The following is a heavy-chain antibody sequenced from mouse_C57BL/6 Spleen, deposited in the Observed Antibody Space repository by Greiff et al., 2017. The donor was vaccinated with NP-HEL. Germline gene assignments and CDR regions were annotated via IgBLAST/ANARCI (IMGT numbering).Heavy chain of an antibody. CDR3: ARSLDGYSAMDY. CDR1: GFTFSDYG. J-gene: IGHJ4*01. CDR2: ISSGSSTI. Sequence: EVMLVESGGGLVKPGGSLKLSCAASGFTFSDYGMHWVRQAPEKGLEWVAYISSGSSTIYYADTVKGRFTISRDNAKNTLFLQMTSLRSEDTAMYYCARSLDGYSAMDYWGQGTSVTVSS. D-gene: IGHD2-3*01. V-gene: IGHV5-17*01.